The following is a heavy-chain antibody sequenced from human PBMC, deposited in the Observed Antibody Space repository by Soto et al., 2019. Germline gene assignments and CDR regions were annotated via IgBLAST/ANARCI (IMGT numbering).Heavy chain of an antibody. CDR3: AKSPGGLDGYNSDYYGMDV. J-gene: IGHJ6*02. Sequence: EVHLLESGGDLVQPGGSLRLSCTASGLTFSTYAMSWVRHAPGQGLEWVSAIGGSGTGGRTYYADSVKGRFTISRDNSKNTVYLQMHSLRADDTAVYYGAKSPGGLDGYNSDYYGMDVWGQGTTVSVSS. CDR2: IGGSGTGGRT. D-gene: IGHD5-12*01. V-gene: IGHV3-23*01. CDR1: GLTFSTYA.